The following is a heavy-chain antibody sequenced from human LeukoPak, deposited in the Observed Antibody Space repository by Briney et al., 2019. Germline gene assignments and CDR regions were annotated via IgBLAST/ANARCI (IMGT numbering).Heavy chain of an antibody. J-gene: IGHJ4*02. V-gene: IGHV4-34*01. CDR3: ASATVDTAMVLTRSVYYFDY. CDR1: GGSFSGYY. D-gene: IGHD5-18*01. CDR2: INHSGST. Sequence: PSETLSLTCAVYGGSFSGYYWSWIRQPPGKGLEWIEEINHSGSTNYNPSLKSRVTISVDTSKNQFSLKLSSVTAADTAVYYCASATVDTAMVLTRSVYYFDYWGQGTLVTVSS.